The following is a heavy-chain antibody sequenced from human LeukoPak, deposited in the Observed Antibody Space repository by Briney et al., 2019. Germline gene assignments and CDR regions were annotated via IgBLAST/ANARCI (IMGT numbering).Heavy chain of an antibody. CDR1: GFTFSSYS. CDR3: ARDRVGGWGY. J-gene: IGHJ4*02. CDR2: ISSSSSYI. Sequence: GGSLRLSCAASGFTFSSYSMNWVRRAPGKGLEWVSSISSSSSYIYYADSVEGRFTISRDNAKNSLYLQMNSLRAEDTAVYYCARDRVGGWGYWGQGTLVTVSS. D-gene: IGHD6-19*01. V-gene: IGHV3-21*01.